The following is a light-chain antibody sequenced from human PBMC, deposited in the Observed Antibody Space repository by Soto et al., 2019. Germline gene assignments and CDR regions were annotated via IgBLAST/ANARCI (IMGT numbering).Light chain of an antibody. J-gene: IGKJ1*01. CDR3: QQYDSSPRT. V-gene: IGKV3-20*01. Sequence: EMVLTQSPDTMSLSPGERATLSCRASQSVTTNYLAWYQQKPGQAPRLRIYGASTRAADIPDRFIGSGSGTCFSLTISRLEPEDFAVYYCQQYDSSPRTFGQGTKVEIK. CDR1: QSVTTNY. CDR2: GAS.